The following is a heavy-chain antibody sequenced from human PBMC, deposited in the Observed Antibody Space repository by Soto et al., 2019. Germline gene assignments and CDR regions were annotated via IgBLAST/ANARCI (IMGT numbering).Heavy chain of an antibody. CDR2: IRSKAYGGTT. CDR1: GFTFGDYA. D-gene: IGHD3-3*01. CDR3: TRDVCCYDFWSGYGEFDY. Sequence: GGSLRLSCTASGFTFGDYAMSWFRQAPGKGLEWVGFIRSKAYGGTTEYAASVKGRFTISRDDSKSIAYLQMNSLKTEDTAVYYCTRDVCCYDFWSGYGEFDYWGQGTLVTVSS. J-gene: IGHJ4*02. V-gene: IGHV3-49*03.